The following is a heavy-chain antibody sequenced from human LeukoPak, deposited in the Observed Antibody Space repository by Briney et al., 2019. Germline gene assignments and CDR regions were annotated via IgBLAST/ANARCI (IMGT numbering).Heavy chain of an antibody. Sequence: GGSLRLSCSASGFTFSSYWMHWVRQAPGEVLVWVSRINSDGSSTAYADSVKGRFTISRDNAKNTLYLQMNSLRADDTAVYYCTRLKSYGLDVWGQGTTVTVSS. CDR1: GFTFSSYW. J-gene: IGHJ6*02. CDR2: INSDGSST. V-gene: IGHV3-74*01. CDR3: TRLKSYGLDV.